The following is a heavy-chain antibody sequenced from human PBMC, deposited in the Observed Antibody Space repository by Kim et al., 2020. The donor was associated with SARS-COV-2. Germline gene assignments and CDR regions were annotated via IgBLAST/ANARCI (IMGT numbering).Heavy chain of an antibody. D-gene: IGHD6-19*01. V-gene: IGHV6-1*01. CDR3: ARDRRIAVAGTSLDY. J-gene: IGHJ4*02. Sequence: VSVKSRRTINTDTSKNQFSLQLNSVTPEDTAVYYCARDRRIAVAGTSLDYWGQGTLVTVSS.